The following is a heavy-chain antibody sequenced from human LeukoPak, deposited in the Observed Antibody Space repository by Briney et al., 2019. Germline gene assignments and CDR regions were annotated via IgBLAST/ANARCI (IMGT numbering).Heavy chain of an antibody. D-gene: IGHD6-19*01. CDR3: AKRRAVAGIGTGGGAFDI. J-gene: IGHJ3*02. CDR1: GLTFSSYA. CDR2: ISGSGGST. Sequence: PGGSLRLSCAASGLTFSSYAMSWVRQAPGKGLEWVSAISGSGGSTYYADSVKGRFTISRDNSKNTLYLQMNSLRAEDTAVYYCAKRRAVAGIGTGGGAFDIWGQGTMVTVSS. V-gene: IGHV3-23*01.